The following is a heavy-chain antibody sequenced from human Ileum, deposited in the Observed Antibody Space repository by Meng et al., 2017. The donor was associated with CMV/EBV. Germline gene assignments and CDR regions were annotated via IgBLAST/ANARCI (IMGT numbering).Heavy chain of an antibody. CDR3: TRDVRRAMDV. CDR1: GFTFSNHW. Sequence: GESLKISCAASGFTFSNHWMSWVRQAPGKGLEWVGDIKPDGREKQYVDSVKGRFTISRDSTKNSLYLQMNSLRGEDTAVYYCTRDVRRAMDVWGQGTTVTVSS. J-gene: IGHJ6*02. V-gene: IGHV3-7*01. CDR2: IKPDGREK.